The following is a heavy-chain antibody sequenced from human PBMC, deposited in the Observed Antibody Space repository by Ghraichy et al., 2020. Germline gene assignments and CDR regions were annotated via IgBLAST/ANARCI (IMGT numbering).Heavy chain of an antibody. CDR1: GGSFSGYY. CDR3: ARGGYSYGLAQKH. CDR2: INHSGST. D-gene: IGHD5-18*01. V-gene: IGHV4-34*01. J-gene: IGHJ4*02. Sequence: SETLSLTCAVYGGSFSGYYWSWIRQSPGKGLEWIGEINHSGSTNYNPSLKSRVTISLDTSKNQFSLKLSSVTAADTAVYYCARGGYSYGLAQKHWGQGTLVTVSS.